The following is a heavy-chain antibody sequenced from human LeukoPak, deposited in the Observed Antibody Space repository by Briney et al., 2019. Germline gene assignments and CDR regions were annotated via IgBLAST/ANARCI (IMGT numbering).Heavy chain of an antibody. J-gene: IGHJ4*02. Sequence: GGSLRLSCAASGFTFSSYSMNWVRQAPGKGLEWVSDICSSSSTLYYADSVKGRFTISRDNSKNTLFLQMNSLRAEDTAEYYCARGDDYGGAWYYFDYWGQGTLVTVSS. CDR3: ARGDDYGGAWYYFDY. D-gene: IGHD4-23*01. V-gene: IGHV3-48*01. CDR2: ICSSSSTL. CDR1: GFTFSSYS.